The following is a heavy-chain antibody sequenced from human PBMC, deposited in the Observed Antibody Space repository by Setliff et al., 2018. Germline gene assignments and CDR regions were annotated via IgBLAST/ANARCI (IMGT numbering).Heavy chain of an antibody. CDR1: GDTSTTYA. D-gene: IGHD3-10*01. J-gene: IGHJ5*02. CDR2: INAGNGNI. Sequence: ASVKVSCKASGDTSTTYAIHWVRQAPGQGLEWMGWINAGNGNIRYSQNFQGRVTITRDTSASTAYMELSSLTSEDTAVYFCAGVLRDYYGSGSYYNWFDPWGQGTLVTVSS. CDR3: AGVLRDYYGSGSYYNWFDP. V-gene: IGHV1-3*01.